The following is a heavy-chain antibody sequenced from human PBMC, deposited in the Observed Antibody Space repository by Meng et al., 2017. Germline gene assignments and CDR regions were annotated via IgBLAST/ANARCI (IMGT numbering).Heavy chain of an antibody. CDR1: GSTFTTYA. Sequence: VHLVPAGAELKKPWAYRTVSCKASGSTFTTYAMNWVRQTPGQGLEWMGWINTNTGNPTYAQGFTGRFVFSLDTSVSTAYLQISSLKAEDTAVYYCAREGRVDFDYWGQGTLVTVSS. CDR3: AREGRVDFDY. D-gene: IGHD1-26*01. J-gene: IGHJ4*02. CDR2: INTNTGNP. V-gene: IGHV7-4-1*02.